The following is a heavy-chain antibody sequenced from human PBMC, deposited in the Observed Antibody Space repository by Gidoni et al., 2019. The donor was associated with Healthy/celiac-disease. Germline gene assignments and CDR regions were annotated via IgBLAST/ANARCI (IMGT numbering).Heavy chain of an antibody. D-gene: IGHD5-12*01. V-gene: IGHV4-39*07. Sequence: QLQLQASGPGLVKPSETLSPTCTVSGGSISCSSYYWGWIRQPPGKGLQWIGSIYYIGSTYDTPSLKRRVTISVDTSKNKLSQKLRSVTAADTAVYYCARDLRRGYDLYYYYGMDVWGQGTTVTVSS. CDR1: GGSISCSSYY. J-gene: IGHJ6*02. CDR3: ARDLRRGYDLYYYYGMDV. CDR2: IYYIGST.